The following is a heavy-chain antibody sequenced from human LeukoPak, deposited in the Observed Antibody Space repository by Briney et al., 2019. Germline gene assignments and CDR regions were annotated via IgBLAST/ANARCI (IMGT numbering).Heavy chain of an antibody. J-gene: IGHJ4*02. Sequence: SETLSLTCTVSGGSISSYYWSWIRQPPGKGLEWIGYIYYSGSTNYNPSLKSRVSMSVDSSKNQISLKLTSVTAADAAVYYCARETTLMGYSSGLGFNYWGQGTPVTVSS. D-gene: IGHD6-19*01. CDR3: ARETTLMGYSSGLGFNY. V-gene: IGHV4-59*01. CDR2: IYYSGST. CDR1: GGSISSYY.